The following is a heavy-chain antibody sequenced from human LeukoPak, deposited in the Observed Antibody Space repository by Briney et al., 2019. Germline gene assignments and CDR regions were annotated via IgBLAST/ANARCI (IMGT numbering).Heavy chain of an antibody. Sequence: SETLSLTCTVSGGSISSSSYYWAWIRQPPGKGLEWIGSIYYGGSTYYNPSLKSRVTISVDTSKTQFSLKLSSVTAADTAVYYCARDDCTNGVCYYFDYWGQGTLVTVSS. D-gene: IGHD2-8*01. CDR1: GGSISSSSYY. V-gene: IGHV4-39*07. CDR3: ARDDCTNGVCYYFDY. CDR2: IYYGGST. J-gene: IGHJ4*02.